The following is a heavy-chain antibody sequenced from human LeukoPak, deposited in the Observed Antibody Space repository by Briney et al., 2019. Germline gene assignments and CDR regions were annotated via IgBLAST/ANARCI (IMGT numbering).Heavy chain of an antibody. CDR2: INHSGST. CDR1: GVSFSGYY. CDR3: ARGIAARPRGMDV. Sequence: SETLSLTCAVYGVSFSGYYWSWIRQPPGQGLEWIGEINHSGSTNYNPSLKSRVTISVDTSKNQFSLKLSSVTAADTAVYYCARGIAARPRGMDVWGKGTTVTVSS. V-gene: IGHV4-34*01. J-gene: IGHJ6*04. D-gene: IGHD6-13*01.